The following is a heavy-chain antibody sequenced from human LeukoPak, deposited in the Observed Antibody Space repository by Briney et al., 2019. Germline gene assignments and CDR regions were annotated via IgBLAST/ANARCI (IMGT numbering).Heavy chain of an antibody. V-gene: IGHV3-23*01. D-gene: IGHD3-22*01. CDR2: ISGSGGST. J-gene: IGHJ4*02. CDR3: ARDEFYYYDSSGYPVDY. Sequence: PGGSLRLSCAASGFTFNSYEMNWVRQAPGKGLEWVSAISGSGGSTYYADSVKGRFTISRDNSKNTLYLQMNSLRAEDTAVYYCARDEFYYYDSSGYPVDYWGQGTLVTVSS. CDR1: GFTFNSYE.